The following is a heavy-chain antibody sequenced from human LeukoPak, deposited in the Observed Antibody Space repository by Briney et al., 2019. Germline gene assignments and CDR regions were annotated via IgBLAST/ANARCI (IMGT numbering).Heavy chain of an antibody. CDR3: AREVGVATFPYNWFDP. J-gene: IGHJ5*02. D-gene: IGHD5-12*01. V-gene: IGHV3-48*01. Sequence: PGGSLRLSCAASGFTFSNYSMNWVRQAPGEGLEWVSYISRSGSTIYYADSVKGRFIISRDNAKNSLYLQMSSLRAEDTAVYYCAREVGVATFPYNWFDPWGQGTLVTVSS. CDR2: ISRSGSTI. CDR1: GFTFSNYS.